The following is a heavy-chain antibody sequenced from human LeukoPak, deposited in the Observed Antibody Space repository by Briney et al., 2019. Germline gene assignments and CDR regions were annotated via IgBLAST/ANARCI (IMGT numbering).Heavy chain of an antibody. J-gene: IGHJ4*02. CDR2: IYYTGST. CDR1: RGSVSSSTYY. CDR3: TAEKNGSPHY. Sequence: PSETLSLTCTVSRGSVSSSTYYWSWVRQPPGKGLERIASIYYTGSTYYNPSLKSRVTISLDMSRNEFFLTMTSVTAADTAVYFCTAEKNGSPHYWGQGTQVTASP. D-gene: IGHD2-8*01. V-gene: IGHV4-39*07.